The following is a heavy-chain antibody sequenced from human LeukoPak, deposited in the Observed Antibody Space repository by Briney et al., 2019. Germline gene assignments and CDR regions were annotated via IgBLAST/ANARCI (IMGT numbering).Heavy chain of an antibody. J-gene: IGHJ3*02. V-gene: IGHV4-59*12. CDR3: ARVQNYYGSGRRKNAFDI. D-gene: IGHD3-10*01. CDR1: GYSISSYY. CDR2: ITYSGST. Sequence: SETLSLTCTVSGYSISSYYWSWIRQPPGKGLEWIGYITYSGSTNYNPSLKSRVTISVDTSKNQFSLKLSSVTAADTAVYYCARVQNYYGSGRRKNAFDIWGQGTMVTVSS.